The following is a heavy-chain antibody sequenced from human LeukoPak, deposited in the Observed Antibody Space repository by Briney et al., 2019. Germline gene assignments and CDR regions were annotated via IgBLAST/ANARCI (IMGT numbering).Heavy chain of an antibody. D-gene: IGHD3-3*01. CDR1: GGTSSSCA. CDR3: ARGGSVLRFLES. J-gene: IGHJ4*02. V-gene: IGHV1-69*13. Sequence: ASVKVSCKASGGTSSSCAINWVRQAPGQGLEWMGGIIPIFGTANYAQKFQGRVTITADESTSTAYMELSSLRSEDTAVYYCARGGSVLRFLESWGQGTLVTVSS. CDR2: IIPIFGTA.